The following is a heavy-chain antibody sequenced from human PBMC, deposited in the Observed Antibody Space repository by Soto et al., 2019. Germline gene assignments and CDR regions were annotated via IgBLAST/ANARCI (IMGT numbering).Heavy chain of an antibody. CDR1: GGTFSSYA. J-gene: IGHJ5*02. CDR2: IIPIFGTA. D-gene: IGHD2-15*01. Sequence: GASVKVSCKASGGTFSSYAISWVRQAPGQGLEWMGGIIPIFGTANYAQKFQGRVTITADKSTSTAYMELSSLRSEDTAVYYCARGGGGSYYGANWFDPWGQGTPVPVYS. CDR3: ARGGGGSYYGANWFDP. V-gene: IGHV1-69*06.